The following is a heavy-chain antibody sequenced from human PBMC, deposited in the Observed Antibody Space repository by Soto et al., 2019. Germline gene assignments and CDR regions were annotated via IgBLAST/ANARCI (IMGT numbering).Heavy chain of an antibody. CDR1: GGSISSGGYY. Sequence: QVQLQESGPGLVKPSQTLSLTCTVSGGSISSGGYYWSWIRQHPGKGLEWIGYIYYSGRTYYNPSLKSRVTISVDTSKNQFSLKLSAVTAADTAVYYCARDTRTTVTRGAFDIWGQGTMVTVSS. CDR3: ARDTRTTVTRGAFDI. J-gene: IGHJ3*02. D-gene: IGHD4-17*01. V-gene: IGHV4-31*03. CDR2: IYYSGRT.